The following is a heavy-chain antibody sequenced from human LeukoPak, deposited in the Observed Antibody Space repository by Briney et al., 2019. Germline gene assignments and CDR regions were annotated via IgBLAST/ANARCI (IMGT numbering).Heavy chain of an antibody. CDR1: GFTFSSYA. V-gene: IGHV3-23*01. CDR3: ARERDYGDWRGGAFDI. Sequence: PGGSLRLSCAASGFTFSSYAMSWVRQAPGKGLEWVSAISGSGGTTYYADSVKGRFTISRDNSKSTLYMQMNSLRAEDTAVYYCARERDYGDWRGGAFDIWGQGTMVTVSS. J-gene: IGHJ3*02. CDR2: ISGSGGTT. D-gene: IGHD4-17*01.